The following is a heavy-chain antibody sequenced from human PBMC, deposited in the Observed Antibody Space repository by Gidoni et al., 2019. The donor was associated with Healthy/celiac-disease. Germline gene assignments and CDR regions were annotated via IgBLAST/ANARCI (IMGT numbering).Heavy chain of an antibody. CDR2: IIPIFGTA. CDR1: GGTFSSYA. Sequence: QVQLVQSGAEVKKPGSSVKVSCKASGGTFSSYAISWVRQAPGQGLEWWGGIIPIFGTANYAQKFQGRVTITADESTSTAYMELSSLRSEDTAVYYCARDLGDYYYGSGSYLDYWGQGTLVTVSS. D-gene: IGHD3-10*01. V-gene: IGHV1-69*01. J-gene: IGHJ4*02. CDR3: ARDLGDYYYGSGSYLDY.